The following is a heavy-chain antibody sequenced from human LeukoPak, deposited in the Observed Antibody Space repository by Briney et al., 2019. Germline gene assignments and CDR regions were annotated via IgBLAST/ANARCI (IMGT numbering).Heavy chain of an antibody. CDR1: GFTFSSYA. CDR3: AKDPYYYGSGSYFDY. Sequence: PGGSLRLSCAASGFTFSSYAMSWVRDAPGGGVEWVSAISGSGGSTYYADSVKGRFTISRDNSKNTLYLQMNSLRAEDTAVYYCAKDPYYYGSGSYFDYWGQGTLVTVSS. V-gene: IGHV3-23*01. D-gene: IGHD3-10*01. CDR2: ISGSGGST. J-gene: IGHJ4*02.